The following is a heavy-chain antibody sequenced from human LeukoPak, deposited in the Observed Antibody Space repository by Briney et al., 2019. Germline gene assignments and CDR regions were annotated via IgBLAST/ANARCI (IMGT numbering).Heavy chain of an antibody. CDR3: ARDKSMVGSMDV. J-gene: IGHJ6*02. V-gene: IGHV1-46*01. CDR2: FDPEDGET. Sequence: ASVKVSCKASGYRFTSFYMHWVRQSPGKGLEWMGGFDPEDGETIYAQKFQGRVTMTGDTSTSTVYMELSSLRSEDTAVYYCARDKSMVGSMDVWGQGTTVTVSS. CDR1: GYRFTSFY. D-gene: IGHD2-15*01.